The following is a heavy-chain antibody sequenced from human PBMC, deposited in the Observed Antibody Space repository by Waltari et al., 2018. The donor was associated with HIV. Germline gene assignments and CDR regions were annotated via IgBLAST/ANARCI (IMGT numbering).Heavy chain of an antibody. J-gene: IGHJ3*01. V-gene: IGHV3-23*01. CDR3: AKTVPTVTSIFEGFDV. D-gene: IGHD4-17*01. CDR1: GFTFHIFA. Sequence: QLLESGGGLVQPVGSRRLSCVASGFTFHIFAMNWVRQAPGQGLVWLSSISGSAGNKFYSDSVKGSISLCRENSNNTVYLQINSLRVDATAIYYCAKTVPTVTSIFEGFDVWGLAATVTVSS. CDR2: ISGSAGNK.